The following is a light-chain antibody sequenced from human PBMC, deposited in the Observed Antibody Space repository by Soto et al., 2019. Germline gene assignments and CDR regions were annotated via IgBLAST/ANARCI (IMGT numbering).Light chain of an antibody. CDR2: AAS. CDR3: QQSYSTLFT. J-gene: IGKJ3*01. Sequence: DIQMTQSPSSLSASVGDRVTITCRASQSISSYLNWYQQKQGKAPKLLIYAASSLQSGVPSRFSGSGSGTDFTLTISSLQPEDFASYYCQQSYSTLFTFGPGTRVDIK. V-gene: IGKV1-39*01. CDR1: QSISSY.